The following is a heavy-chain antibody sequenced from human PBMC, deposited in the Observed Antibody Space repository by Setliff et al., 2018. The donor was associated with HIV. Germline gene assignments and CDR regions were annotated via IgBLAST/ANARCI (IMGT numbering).Heavy chain of an antibody. J-gene: IGHJ4*02. V-gene: IGHV4-59*01. CDR3: ARNRVPSSL. CDR1: GGSMSSYY. D-gene: IGHD3-10*01. CDR2: IYYTGST. Sequence: SETLSLTCTVSGGSMSSYYWSWIRQPPGKGLEWIGSIYYTGSTDYNPSLMSRVTISLDTPENQFSLKLNSVIAADTAVYYCARNRVPSSLWGQGTLVTVSS.